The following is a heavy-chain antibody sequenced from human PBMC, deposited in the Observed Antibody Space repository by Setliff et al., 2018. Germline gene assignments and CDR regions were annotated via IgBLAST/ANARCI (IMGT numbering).Heavy chain of an antibody. CDR3: AREGVDTRSSTDYRYYMDV. CDR1: GYTFAKYG. Sequence: ASVKVSCKAFGYTFAKYGTSWVRQAPGQGLEWMGWISGYNGYTVYAQKLQGRVTLTTDTSTGTAYMEVRSLRSDDTAVYYCAREGVDTRSSTDYRYYMDVWGKGTTVTVSS. V-gene: IGHV1-18*01. D-gene: IGHD5-18*01. CDR2: ISGYNGYT. J-gene: IGHJ6*03.